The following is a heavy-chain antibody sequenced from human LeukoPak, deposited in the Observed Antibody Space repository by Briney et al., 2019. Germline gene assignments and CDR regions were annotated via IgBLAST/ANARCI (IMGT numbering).Heavy chain of an antibody. CDR1: GFTLSSYA. Sequence: GGSLRLSCAASGFTLSSYAMSWVRQAPGKGLEWVSAISGSGGSTYYADSVKGRFTISRDNSKNTLYLQMNSLRAEDTAVYYCAKAVRWLQLTLFDYWGQGTLVTVSS. CDR2: ISGSGGST. D-gene: IGHD5-24*01. V-gene: IGHV3-23*01. J-gene: IGHJ4*02. CDR3: AKAVRWLQLTLFDY.